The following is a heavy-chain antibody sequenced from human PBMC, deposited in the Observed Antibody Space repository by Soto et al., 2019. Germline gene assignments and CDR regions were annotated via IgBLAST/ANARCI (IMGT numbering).Heavy chain of an antibody. CDR1: GGTFTKYV. Sequence: GASVKVSCKTFGGTFTKYVISWVRHAPGQGLEWMGGMRPTFGSPSYAQRFQGRVTLCADESTSTAYMELRSLKAEYTAVYYCARGGAGYSRGGPPYYYYYYAMDVGGQGTTVAVSS. J-gene: IGHJ6*02. CDR2: MRPTFGSP. V-gene: IGHV1-69*13. D-gene: IGHD6-19*01. CDR3: ARGGAGYSRGGPPYYYYYYAMDV.